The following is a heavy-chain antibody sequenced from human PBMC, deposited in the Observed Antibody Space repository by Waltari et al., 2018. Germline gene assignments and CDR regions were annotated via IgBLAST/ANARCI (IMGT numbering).Heavy chain of an antibody. CDR3: ANTGVHGTDFDH. V-gene: IGHV3-73*01. CDR1: GFRFRGFS. CDR2: IKPKSNSDAT. J-gene: IGHJ4*02. D-gene: IGHD5-18*01. Sequence: EVQLVESGGGLVPPGGSLRLSCRGTGFRFRGFSIHGVRHPSGKGLEWIGRIKPKSNSDATVYGGSVRGRFTISRDDSKSTAYLEMNSLDSEDTAIYYCANTGVHGTDFDHWGQGTPVTVSS.